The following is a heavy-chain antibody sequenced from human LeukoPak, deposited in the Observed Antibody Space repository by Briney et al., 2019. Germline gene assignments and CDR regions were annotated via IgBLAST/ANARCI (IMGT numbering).Heavy chain of an antibody. CDR1: GGSFSGYY. Sequence: SETLSLTCAVYGGSFSGYYWSWIRQPPGKGLEWIGEINHSGSTYYNPSLKSRVTISVDTSKNQFSLKLSSVTAADTAVYYCARDGPTMPEGFDYWGQGTLVTVSS. CDR3: ARDGPTMPEGFDY. V-gene: IGHV4-34*01. J-gene: IGHJ4*02. CDR2: INHSGST. D-gene: IGHD2-2*01.